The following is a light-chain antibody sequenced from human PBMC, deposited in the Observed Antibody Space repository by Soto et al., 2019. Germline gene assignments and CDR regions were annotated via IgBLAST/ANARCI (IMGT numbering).Light chain of an antibody. J-gene: IGLJ1*01. CDR1: SSDVGSYNL. Sequence: SVLTQPASVSGSPGQSITISCTGTSSDVGSYNLVSWYQQHPGKAPKLMIYEGSKRPSGVPNRFSGSKSGNTASLTISGLQAEDEADYYCCSYAGSSTLYVFGTGTKVTVL. CDR2: EGS. CDR3: CSYAGSSTLYV. V-gene: IGLV2-23*01.